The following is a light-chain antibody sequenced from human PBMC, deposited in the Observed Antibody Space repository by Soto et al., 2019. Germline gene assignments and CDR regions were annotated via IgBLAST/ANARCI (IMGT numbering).Light chain of an antibody. J-gene: IGKJ1*01. CDR2: GAS. V-gene: IGKV3-15*01. CDR1: QSVYSS. Sequence: EIVMMQSPATLSVSPGASATLSCRASQSVYSSLAWYQQKPGQAPRLLIYGASTRATGIPARFSGSGSGTEFTLTISRLQSEDLAVYYCQQYNNWPPWTVGQGTKVDIK. CDR3: QQYNNWPPWT.